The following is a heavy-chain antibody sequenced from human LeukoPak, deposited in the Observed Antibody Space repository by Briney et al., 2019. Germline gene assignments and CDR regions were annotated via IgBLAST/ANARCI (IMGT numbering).Heavy chain of an antibody. J-gene: IGHJ4*02. Sequence: ASVKVSCKASGHTFAAYYMFWVRQAPGQGLEWMGWINPNSGGTNYAPKFQGRVTMTRDTSTSTVYMELSSLRSEDTAVYYCAREGDSSGCDYWGQGTLVTVSS. CDR1: GHTFAAYY. V-gene: IGHV1-2*02. CDR2: INPNSGGT. CDR3: AREGDSSGCDY. D-gene: IGHD3-22*01.